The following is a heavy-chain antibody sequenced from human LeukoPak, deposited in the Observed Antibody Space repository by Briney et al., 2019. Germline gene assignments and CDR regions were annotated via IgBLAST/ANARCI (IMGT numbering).Heavy chain of an antibody. J-gene: IGHJ4*02. D-gene: IGHD5-18*01. CDR2: IYYSGST. CDR3: AREGGGAAMVGGYFDY. V-gene: IGHV4-59*01. Sequence: PSETLSLTCTVSGGSISSYCWSWIRQPPGKGLEWIGYIYYSGSTNYNPSLKSRVTISVDTSKNQFSLKLSSVTAADTAVYYCAREGGGAAMVGGYFDYWGQGTLVTVSS. CDR1: GGSISSYC.